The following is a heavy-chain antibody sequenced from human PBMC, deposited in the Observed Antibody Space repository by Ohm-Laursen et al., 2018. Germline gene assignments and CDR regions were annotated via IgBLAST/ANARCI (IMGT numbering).Heavy chain of an antibody. CDR1: GGSISSYY. CDR2: IYTSGST. CDR3: ARDRNYYVSGSYYKRFDY. D-gene: IGHD3-10*01. V-gene: IGHV4-4*07. J-gene: IGHJ4*02. Sequence: SETLSLTCIVSGGSISSYYWSWIRQPAGKGLEWIGRIYTSGSTNYNPSLKSRVSMSVDTSKNQFSLKLSSVTAADTAVYYCARDRNYYVSGSYYKRFDYWGQGTLVTVSS.